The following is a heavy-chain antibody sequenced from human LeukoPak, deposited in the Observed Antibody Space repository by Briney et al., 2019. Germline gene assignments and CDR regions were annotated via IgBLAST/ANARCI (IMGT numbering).Heavy chain of an antibody. J-gene: IGHJ4*02. D-gene: IGHD3-10*01. Sequence: PGGSLRLSCVASAFTFSSSWMNWVRQAPGKGLEWVANINEDGSKKSYVDPVKGRFTISRDNAKNSLYLQMNSLRAEDTAVYYCDYRGEWGQGILVTVSS. CDR3: DYRGE. V-gene: IGHV3-7*05. CDR1: AFTFSSSW. CDR2: INEDGSKK.